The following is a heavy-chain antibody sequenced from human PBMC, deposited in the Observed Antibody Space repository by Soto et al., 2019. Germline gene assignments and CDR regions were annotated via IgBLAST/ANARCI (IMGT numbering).Heavy chain of an antibody. Sequence: ASVKVSCKASGYTFTLYGMHWVRQAPGQRLEWMGWISAGNGNTKYSQKFQGRVTITRDTSASTAYMELNSLRSEDTAVYYCARSLITMVRGVSYYFDYWGQGTLVTVSS. CDR2: ISAGNGNT. V-gene: IGHV1-3*01. CDR3: ARSLITMVRGVSYYFDY. CDR1: GYTFTLYG. J-gene: IGHJ4*02. D-gene: IGHD3-10*01.